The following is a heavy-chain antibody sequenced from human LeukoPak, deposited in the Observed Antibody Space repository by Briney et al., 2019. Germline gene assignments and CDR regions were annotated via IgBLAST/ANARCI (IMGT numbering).Heavy chain of an antibody. CDR2: INSDGSST. CDR1: GFTFSSYW. J-gene: IGHJ6*02. CDR3: ARDQGRTTVTPDYGMDV. Sequence: PSGGSLRLSCAASGFTFSSYWMHWVRQAPGKGLVWVSRINSDGSSTSYADSVKGRFTISRDNAKNTLYLQMNSLRAEDTAVYYCARDQGRTTVTPDYGMDVWGQGTTVTVSS. V-gene: IGHV3-74*01. D-gene: IGHD4-11*01.